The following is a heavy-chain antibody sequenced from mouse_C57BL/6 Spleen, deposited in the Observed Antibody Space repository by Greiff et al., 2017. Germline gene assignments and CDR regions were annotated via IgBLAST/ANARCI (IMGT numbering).Heavy chain of an antibody. CDR3: ARLRDAMDY. Sequence: VQGVESGPGLVAPSQSLSITCTVSGFSLTSYAISWVRQPPGKGLEWLGVIWTGGGTNYNSALKSRMSISKDNSKSKVFLKMNSLQTDDTARYYCARLRDAMDYWGQGTSVTVSS. J-gene: IGHJ4*01. CDR2: IWTGGGT. CDR1: GFSLTSYA. V-gene: IGHV2-9-1*01.